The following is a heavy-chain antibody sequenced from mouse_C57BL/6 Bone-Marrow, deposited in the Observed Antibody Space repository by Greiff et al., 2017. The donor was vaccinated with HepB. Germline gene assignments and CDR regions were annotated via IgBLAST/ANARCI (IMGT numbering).Heavy chain of an antibody. D-gene: IGHD1-1*01. J-gene: IGHJ4*01. CDR2: INPNNGGT. V-gene: IGHV1-26*01. Sequence: EVQLQQSGPELVKPGASVKISCKASGYTFTDYYMNWVKQSHGKSLEWIGDINPNNGGTSYNQKFKGKATLTVDKSSSTAYMELRSLTSEDSAVYYCARESLYGSSYEAMDYWGQGTSVTVSS. CDR1: GYTFTDYY. CDR3: ARESLYGSSYEAMDY.